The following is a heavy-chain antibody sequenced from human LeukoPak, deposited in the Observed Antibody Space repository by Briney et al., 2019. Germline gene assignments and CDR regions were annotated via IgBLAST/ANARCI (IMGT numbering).Heavy chain of an antibody. D-gene: IGHD6-19*01. V-gene: IGHV5-51*01. J-gene: IGHJ1*01. Sequence: GESLKISCKGSGYSLTTYWITWVRQMPGKGLEWMGIIYPGDSDTRYSPSFQGQVTISADRSINTAYLQWSSLKASDTAMYYCARRSSIAEYFQVWGQGTLVTVSS. CDR1: GYSLTTYW. CDR2: IYPGDSDT. CDR3: ARRSSIAEYFQV.